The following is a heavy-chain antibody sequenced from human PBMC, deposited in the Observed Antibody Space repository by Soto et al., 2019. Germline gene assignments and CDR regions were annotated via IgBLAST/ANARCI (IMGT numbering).Heavy chain of an antibody. J-gene: IGHJ4*02. Sequence: QVQLQESGPGLVKPSETLSLTCTVSGGSISSSYWSWIRQPAGKGLEWIGRIYASGSTNYNPSLMSRGTMSVDTSKNQFSLKLRSVIAADTAVYYCARACSSTSCYDVFDYWGQGTLVTVSS. D-gene: IGHD2-2*01. CDR1: GGSISSSY. V-gene: IGHV4-4*07. CDR2: IYASGST. CDR3: ARACSSTSCYDVFDY.